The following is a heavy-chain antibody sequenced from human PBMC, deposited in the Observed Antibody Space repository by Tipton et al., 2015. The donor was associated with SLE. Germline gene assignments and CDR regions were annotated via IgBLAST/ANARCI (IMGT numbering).Heavy chain of an antibody. Sequence: TLSLTCAASGFTFSNNAMHWVRQPPGKGLEWIGGVNHDRDTIYNPSLKSRVTFSVDTSKNQFSLEVRSVTAADTAVYYCVRLRSKVLIDYWGQGTLVTVSS. D-gene: IGHD2-8*01. V-gene: IGHV4-34*01. J-gene: IGHJ4*02. CDR2: VNHDRDT. CDR3: VRLRSKVLIDY. CDR1: GFTFSNNA.